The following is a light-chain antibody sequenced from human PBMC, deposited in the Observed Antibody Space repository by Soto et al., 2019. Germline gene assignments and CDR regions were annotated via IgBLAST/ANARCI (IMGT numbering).Light chain of an antibody. V-gene: IGKV3-20*01. J-gene: IGKJ2*01. CDR3: QQYGRSLPT. CDR1: QSISNNY. Sequence: ENVLTQSQDILSLSPGERVTLSCRASQSISNNYLAWYQQKPGQAPRVLIYGASSRATGIPDRFSGSGSGTDFTLTISRLQPEDFALYYCQQYGRSLPTFGRGTKLEIK. CDR2: GAS.